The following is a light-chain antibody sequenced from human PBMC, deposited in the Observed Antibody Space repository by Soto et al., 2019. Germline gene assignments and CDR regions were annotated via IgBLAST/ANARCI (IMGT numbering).Light chain of an antibody. J-gene: IGLJ2*01. CDR3: AAWDDSLSGLV. Sequence: QSVLTQPPSASGTPGQRVTISCSGSSSNIGSNYVYWYQQLPGTAPKLLIYRNNQRPSGVPDRFSGSKSGTSASLIISGLRSEDEADYYCAAWDDSLSGLVFGGGTQLTVL. V-gene: IGLV1-47*01. CDR2: RNN. CDR1: SSNIGSNY.